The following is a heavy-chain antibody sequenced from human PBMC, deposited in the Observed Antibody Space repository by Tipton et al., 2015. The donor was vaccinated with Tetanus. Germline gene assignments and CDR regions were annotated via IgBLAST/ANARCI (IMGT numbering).Heavy chain of an antibody. Sequence: TLSLTCTVSGDSIRSSSYYWGWIRQPPGKGLEWIGNIYYSGSTYYNPSLKSRVTISVDTSKNQFALKLNSVTATDTAVYYCARDQARGARGWNYFDSWGQGTLVAVSS. J-gene: IGHJ4*02. CDR2: IYYSGST. CDR3: ARDQARGARGWNYFDS. CDR1: GDSIRSSSYY. D-gene: IGHD1-26*01. V-gene: IGHV4-39*02.